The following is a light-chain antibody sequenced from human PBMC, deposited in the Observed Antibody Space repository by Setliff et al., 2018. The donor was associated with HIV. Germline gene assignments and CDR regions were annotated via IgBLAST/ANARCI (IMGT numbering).Light chain of an antibody. CDR1: STDVGGYDS. J-gene: IGLJ1*01. CDR3: CSYGGPSTFYV. V-gene: IGLV2-11*01. CDR2: DVN. Sequence: QSALTQPRSVSGSPGQSVTISCTTTSTDVGGYDSVSWYQQLPGKAPKLMIYDVNKWPSGIPDRFSGSKSGNTASLTISGLQAADEADYYCCSYGGPSTFYVFGTGTKVTV.